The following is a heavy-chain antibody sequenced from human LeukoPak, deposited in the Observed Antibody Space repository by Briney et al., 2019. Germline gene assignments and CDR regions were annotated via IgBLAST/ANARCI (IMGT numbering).Heavy chain of an antibody. J-gene: IGHJ4*02. CDR3: ARYPASSIAAAGIRS. Sequence: NPSETLSLTCAVYGGSFSGYYWSWIRQPPGKGLEWIGEINHSGSTNYNPSLKSRVTISVDTSKNQFSLKLSSVTAADTAVYYCARYPASSIAAAGIRSWGQGTLVTVSS. V-gene: IGHV4-34*01. D-gene: IGHD6-13*01. CDR1: GGSFSGYY. CDR2: INHSGST.